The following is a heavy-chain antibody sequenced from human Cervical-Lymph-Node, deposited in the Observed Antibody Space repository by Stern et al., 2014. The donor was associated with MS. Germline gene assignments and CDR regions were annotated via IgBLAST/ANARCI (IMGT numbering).Heavy chain of an antibody. CDR2: IHSSGTYT. D-gene: IGHD1-7*01. CDR1: GFTFSTFS. J-gene: IGHJ4*02. V-gene: IGHV3-21*06. Sequence: VQLVESGGAVVKPAGSLRLSCAASGFTFSTFSMNWVRQSPGQGLEWVASIHSSGTYTFYADSVKGRFTITRDNAKNSLFLQMNSLRAEDTAVYYCARGIAGTPDYWGQGTLVTVSS. CDR3: ARGIAGTPDY.